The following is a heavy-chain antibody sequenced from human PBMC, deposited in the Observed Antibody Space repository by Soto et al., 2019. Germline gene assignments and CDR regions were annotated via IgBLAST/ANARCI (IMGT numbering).Heavy chain of an antibody. CDR3: ARDGHGMDX. J-gene: IGHJ6*02. CDR1: GGSVSTVSYD. V-gene: IGHV4-61*01. Sequence: SDTLSLTFTVSGGSVSTVSYDWSWIRQPPGKGMEGLGKIFFTGSANYNPSLMNRVTMSVDTSKDQFSLTLTSVTAADTAVYYCARDGHGMDXWGQGTTVTVS. CDR2: IFFTGSA.